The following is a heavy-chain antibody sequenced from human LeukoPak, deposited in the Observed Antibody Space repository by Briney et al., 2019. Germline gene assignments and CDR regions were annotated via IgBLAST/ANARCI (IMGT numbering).Heavy chain of an antibody. Sequence: SETLSLTCSVPGGSITSCHWTWIRQAAGKGLQWIARMYDTGGTTYDSSLQSRVSMSADTSKNQFSLKMTSVTAADTATYYCASSRITAGAIDYWGQGILVTVSS. CDR1: GGSITSCH. CDR3: ASSRITAGAIDY. J-gene: IGHJ4*02. D-gene: IGHD1-26*01. V-gene: IGHV4-4*07. CDR2: MYDTGGT.